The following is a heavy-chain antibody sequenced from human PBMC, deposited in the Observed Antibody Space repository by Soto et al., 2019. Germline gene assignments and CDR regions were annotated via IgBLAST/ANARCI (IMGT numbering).Heavy chain of an antibody. CDR1: GGTFSSYA. D-gene: IGHD6-13*01. CDR2: IIPIFGTA. CDR3: ASGEYSCSWPDDYGMDV. J-gene: IGHJ6*02. Sequence: SVKVSCKAAGGTFSSYAISWVRQAPGQGLEWMGGIIPIFGTANYAQKFQGRVTITADESTSTAYMELSSLRSEDTAVYYCASGEYSCSWPDDYGMDVWGQGTTVTVSS. V-gene: IGHV1-69*13.